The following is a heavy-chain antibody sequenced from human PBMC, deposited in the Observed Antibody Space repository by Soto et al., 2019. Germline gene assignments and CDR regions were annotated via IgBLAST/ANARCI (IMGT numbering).Heavy chain of an antibody. CDR2: ISAYNGNT. D-gene: IGHD3-22*01. V-gene: IGHV1-18*01. Sequence: EASVKVSCKASGCTFTSYGISWVRQAPGQGLEWMGWISAYNGNTNYAQKLQGRVTMTTDTSTSTAYMELRSLRSDDTAVYYCARGLVYYDSSGYYTWWGQGTLVTVSS. CDR1: GCTFTSYG. J-gene: IGHJ4*02. CDR3: ARGLVYYDSSGYYTW.